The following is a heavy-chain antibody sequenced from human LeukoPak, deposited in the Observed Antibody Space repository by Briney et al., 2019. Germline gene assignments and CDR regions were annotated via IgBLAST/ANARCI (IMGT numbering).Heavy chain of an antibody. D-gene: IGHD3-22*01. J-gene: IGHJ5*02. V-gene: IGHV3-7*01. CDR2: IKQDGGEQ. Sequence: PGGSLRLSCAASGFTFSNYWMTWVRQAPGKGPEWVANIKQDGGEQYYVDSVKGRFTISRDNAKNSLYLQMNSLRAKDTAVYYCARSRRDPYDYDSSGYYVGGTDWFDPWGQGTLVTVSS. CDR1: GFTFSNYW. CDR3: ARSRRDPYDYDSSGYYVGGTDWFDP.